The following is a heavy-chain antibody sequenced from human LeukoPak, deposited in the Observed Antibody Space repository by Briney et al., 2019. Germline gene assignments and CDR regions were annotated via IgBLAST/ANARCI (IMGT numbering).Heavy chain of an antibody. J-gene: IGHJ4*02. CDR1: GFTFSSYG. D-gene: IGHD6-13*01. V-gene: IGHV3-33*01. Sequence: XGSLRLSCAASGFTFSSYGMHWVRQAPGKGLEWVAVIWYDGSNKYYADSVKGRFTISRDNSKNTLYLQMNSLRAEDTAVYYCAGGGYSSSWYPYWGQGTLVTVSS. CDR2: IWYDGSNK. CDR3: AGGGYSSSWYPY.